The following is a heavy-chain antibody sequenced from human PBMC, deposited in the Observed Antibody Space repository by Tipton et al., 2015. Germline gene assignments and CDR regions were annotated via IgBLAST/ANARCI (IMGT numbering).Heavy chain of an antibody. CDR1: GGSFSGYY. CDR2: INHSGGT. J-gene: IGHJ6*02. V-gene: IGHV4-34*01. CDR3: ARDLEHGMDV. D-gene: IGHD5-24*01. Sequence: TLSLTCAVYGGSFSGYYWTWIRQPPGKGLEWIGEINHSGGTKYNPSLKSRVTMSVDTSKKQFSLKLDSVTAVDTAVYYCARDLEHGMDVWGQGTTVTVSS.